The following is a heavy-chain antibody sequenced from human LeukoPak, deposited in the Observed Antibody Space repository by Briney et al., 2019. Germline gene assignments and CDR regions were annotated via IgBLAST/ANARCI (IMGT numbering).Heavy chain of an antibody. CDR2: IYYSGST. V-gene: IGHV4-59*01. Sequence: SETLSLTCTVSGGSISSYYWSWIRQPPGKGLEWIGYIYYSGSTNYNPSLKSRVTISVDTSKNQFSLKLSSVTAADTAVYYCARDRDANWFDPWGQGTLVTVSS. J-gene: IGHJ5*02. CDR3: ARDRDANWFDP. D-gene: IGHD3-10*01. CDR1: GGSISSYY.